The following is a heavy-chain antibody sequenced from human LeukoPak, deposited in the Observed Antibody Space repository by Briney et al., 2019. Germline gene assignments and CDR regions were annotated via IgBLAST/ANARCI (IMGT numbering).Heavy chain of an antibody. CDR2: IHYSGST. D-gene: IGHD5-12*01. CDR1: GGSISSSSYY. Sequence: SETLSLTCTVSGGSISSSSYYWGWIRQPPGKGLEWIGSIHYSGSTYYNPSLKSRVTISVDTSKNQFSLKLSSVTAADTAVYYCARSTPYIVATYVNWFDPWGQGTLVTVSS. V-gene: IGHV4-39*01. CDR3: ARSTPYIVATYVNWFDP. J-gene: IGHJ5*02.